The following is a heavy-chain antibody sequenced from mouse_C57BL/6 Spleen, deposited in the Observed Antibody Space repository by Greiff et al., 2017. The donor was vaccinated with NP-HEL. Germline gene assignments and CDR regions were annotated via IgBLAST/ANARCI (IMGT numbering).Heavy chain of an antibody. CDR1: GYTFTSYW. J-gene: IGHJ1*03. CDR3: ARDITTVVEDWDFEG. D-gene: IGHD1-1*01. CDR2: INPSRGYT. V-gene: IGHV1-7*01. Sequence: QVQLQQSGAELAKPGASVKLSCKASGYTFTSYWMHWVKQRPGQGLEWIGYINPSRGYTKYNQKFKDKATLTADKSSSTAYMQLSSLTYEDSAVYYCARDITTVVEDWDFEGWGTGTTVTVAS.